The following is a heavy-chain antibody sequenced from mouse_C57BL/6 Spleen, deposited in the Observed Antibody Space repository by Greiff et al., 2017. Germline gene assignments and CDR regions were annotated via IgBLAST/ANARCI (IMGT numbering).Heavy chain of an antibody. CDR1: GYTFTSYW. CDR3: ARQDLYYYGSSYLYAMDY. J-gene: IGHJ4*01. CDR2: INPSNGGT. Sequence: QVQLKQPGTELVKPGASVKLSCKASGYTFTSYWMHWVKQRPGQGLEWIGNINPSNGGTNYNEKFKSKATLTVDKSSSTAYMQLSSLTSEDSAVYYCARQDLYYYGSSYLYAMDYWGQGTSVTVSS. V-gene: IGHV1-53*01. D-gene: IGHD1-1*01.